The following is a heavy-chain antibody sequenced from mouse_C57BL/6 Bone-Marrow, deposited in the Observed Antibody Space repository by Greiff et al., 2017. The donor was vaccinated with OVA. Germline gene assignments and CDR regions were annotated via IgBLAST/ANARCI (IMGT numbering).Heavy chain of an antibody. Sequence: EVQLQQSGAELVRPGASVKLSCTASGFNIKDDYMHWVKQRPEQGLEWIGWIDPENGDTEYASKFQGKATITADTSSNTAYLQLRSLTSEDTAVYYCTTWATMVKRAWFAYWGQGTLVTVSA. J-gene: IGHJ3*01. CDR1: GFNIKDDY. CDR3: TTWATMVKRAWFAY. V-gene: IGHV14-4*01. D-gene: IGHD2-1*01. CDR2: IDPENGDT.